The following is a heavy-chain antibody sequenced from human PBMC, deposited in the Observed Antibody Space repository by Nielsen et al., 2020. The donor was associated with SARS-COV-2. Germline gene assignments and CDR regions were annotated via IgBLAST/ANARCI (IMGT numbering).Heavy chain of an antibody. CDR2: ISTYSGDT. D-gene: IGHD3-3*01. CDR1: GYTFTSYG. CDR3: ARAPSDYYGMDV. V-gene: IGHV1-18*01. J-gene: IGHJ6*02. Sequence: ASVKVSCKASGYTFTSYGISWVRQAPGQGLEWMGRISTYSGDTKYAEKFQGRVILTTDRSTSTVYMEMRGLRSDDTAVYYCARAPSDYYGMDVWGQGTTVAVS.